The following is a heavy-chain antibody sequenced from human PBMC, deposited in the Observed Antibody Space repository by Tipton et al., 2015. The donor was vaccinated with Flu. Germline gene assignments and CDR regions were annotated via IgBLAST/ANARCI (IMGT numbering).Heavy chain of an antibody. CDR1: GASISSNGYY. Sequence: TLSLTCTVSGASISSNGYYWTWIRQHPGEGLEWIGYIYNGGSPAYNSSLKSRVSISIDTSKNQFSLNMRSVTVADTAVYYCARVGWQQPSPYYWGQGTSVTVSS. J-gene: IGHJ4*02. V-gene: IGHV4-31*03. CDR2: IYNGGSP. CDR3: ARVGWQQPSPYY. D-gene: IGHD6-13*01.